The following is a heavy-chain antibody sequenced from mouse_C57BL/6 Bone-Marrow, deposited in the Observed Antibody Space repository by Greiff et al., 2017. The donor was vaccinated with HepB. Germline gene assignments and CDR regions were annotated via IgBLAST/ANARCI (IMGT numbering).Heavy chain of an antibody. CDR2: ISSGGSYT. Sequence: EVMLVESGGDLVKPGGSLKLSCAASGFTFSSYGMSWVRQTPDKRLEWVATISSGGSYTYYPDSVKGRFTISRDNAKNTLYLQMSSLKSEDTAMYYCARRLGGGDYWGQGTTLTVSS. J-gene: IGHJ2*01. V-gene: IGHV5-6*02. CDR3: ARRLGGGDY. D-gene: IGHD4-1*01. CDR1: GFTFSSYG.